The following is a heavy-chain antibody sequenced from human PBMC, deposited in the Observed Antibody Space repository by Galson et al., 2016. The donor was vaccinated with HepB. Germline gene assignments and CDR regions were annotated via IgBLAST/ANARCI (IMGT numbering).Heavy chain of an antibody. J-gene: IGHJ3*02. V-gene: IGHV3-33*01. Sequence: SLRLSCAASGFTLSNYVMHWVRQAPGKGLEWVAVIWSYGSKKYYADSVKGRFTISRDNSKNTLYLQMNSLRAEDTAVYYCARVSRYCPDGCCFSDIWGQGTMVTVSS. CDR2: IWSYGSKK. D-gene: IGHD2-8*01. CDR3: ARVSRYCPDGCCFSDI. CDR1: GFTLSNYV.